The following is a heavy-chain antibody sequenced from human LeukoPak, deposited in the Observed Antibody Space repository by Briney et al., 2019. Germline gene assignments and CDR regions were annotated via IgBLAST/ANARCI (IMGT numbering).Heavy chain of an antibody. CDR1: GFVFSSYV. CDR2: IPYDGSNK. D-gene: IGHD1-26*01. Sequence: GGSLRPSCAASGFVFSSYVMHWVRQAPGKGLEWVAVIPYDGSNKYYADSVKGRFTISRDNSKNTLYLQMNSLRAEDTAVYYCARDFPRTGRVDYWGQGTLVTVSS. J-gene: IGHJ4*02. V-gene: IGHV3-30*04. CDR3: ARDFPRTGRVDY.